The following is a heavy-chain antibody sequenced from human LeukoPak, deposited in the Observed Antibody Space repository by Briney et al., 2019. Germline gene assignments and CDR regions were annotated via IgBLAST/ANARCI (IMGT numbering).Heavy chain of an antibody. CDR2: ISSSSSTI. CDR3: ARDFLVAATWSDY. D-gene: IGHD1-26*01. J-gene: IGHJ4*02. V-gene: IGHV3-48*04. Sequence: GGSLRLSCAASGFTFSSYSMNWVRQAPGKGLEWVSYISSSSSTIYYADSVKGRFTISRDNAKNSLYLQMNSLRAEDTAAYYCARDFLVAATWSDYWGQGTLVTVSS. CDR1: GFTFSSYS.